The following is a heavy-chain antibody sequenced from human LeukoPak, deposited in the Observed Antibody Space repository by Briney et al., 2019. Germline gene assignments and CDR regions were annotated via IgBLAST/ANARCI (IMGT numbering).Heavy chain of an antibody. CDR1: GYTFTNYG. J-gene: IGHJ4*02. CDR2: INVYNGHT. D-gene: IGHD1-1*01. V-gene: IGHV1-18*01. Sequence: PGASVKVSCKASGYTFTNYGISWVRQAPGQGLEWMGWINVYNGHTNYAQKLQGRVTMTTDTSTSTAYMELSSLRSEDTAVFYCTTFDYWGQGTLVTVSS. CDR3: TTFDY.